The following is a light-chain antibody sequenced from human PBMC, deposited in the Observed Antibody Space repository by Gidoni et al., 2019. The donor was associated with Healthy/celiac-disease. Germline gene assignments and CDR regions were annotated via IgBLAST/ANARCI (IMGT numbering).Light chain of an antibody. V-gene: IGLV2-14*03. Sequence: QSALTQPASVSGSPGQSITICCTGTSSDVGGYNYVSWYQQHPGKAPKLMIYDVSNRPSGVSNRFSGSKSGNTASLTISVLQADDEADYYCSSYTSSSTLEVFGTGTKVTVL. CDR2: DVS. CDR1: SSDVGGYNY. J-gene: IGLJ1*01. CDR3: SSYTSSSTLEV.